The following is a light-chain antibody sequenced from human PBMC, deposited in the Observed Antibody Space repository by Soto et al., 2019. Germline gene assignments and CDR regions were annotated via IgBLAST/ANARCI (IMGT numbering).Light chain of an antibody. J-gene: IGLJ1*01. CDR3: QSYDSSLTGSYV. CDR1: SSNIGAGYD. Sequence: QSVRTQPPSVSGVPLQRGSISCTGNSSNIGAGYDVQWYQQLPGTAPKLLIYGNNNRPSGVPDRFSGSKSGTSASLAITGLQAEDEADYSCQSYDSSLTGSYVFGTGTKFTVL. CDR2: GNN. V-gene: IGLV1-40*01.